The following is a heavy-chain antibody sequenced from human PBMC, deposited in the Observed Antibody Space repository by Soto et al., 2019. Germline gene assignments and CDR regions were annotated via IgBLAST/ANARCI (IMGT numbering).Heavy chain of an antibody. Sequence: LRLSCAASGFTFSSYGMHWVRQAPGKGLEWVAVISYDGSNKYYADSVKGRFTISRDNSKNTLYLQMNSLRAEDTAVYYCAKVFAAALIDYWGQGTLVTVSS. D-gene: IGHD6-6*01. CDR3: AKVFAAALIDY. V-gene: IGHV3-30*18. J-gene: IGHJ4*02. CDR1: GFTFSSYG. CDR2: ISYDGSNK.